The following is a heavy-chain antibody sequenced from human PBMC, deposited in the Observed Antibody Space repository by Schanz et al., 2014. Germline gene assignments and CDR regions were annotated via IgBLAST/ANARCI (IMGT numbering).Heavy chain of an antibody. CDR2: ISGDHRNT. D-gene: IGHD3-10*01. V-gene: IGHV3-23*04. J-gene: IGHJ3*02. CDR3: AKGRFGELSAFDI. CDR1: GFTFSTDA. Sequence: EVQLVESGGGLVQPGGSLRLSCVASGFTFSTDAMCWVRQAPGKGLEWVSSISGDHRNTFYADSVKGRFTMSRDNSKNTLYLQMNSLRAEDTAVYYCAKGRFGELSAFDIWGQGTRVTVSS.